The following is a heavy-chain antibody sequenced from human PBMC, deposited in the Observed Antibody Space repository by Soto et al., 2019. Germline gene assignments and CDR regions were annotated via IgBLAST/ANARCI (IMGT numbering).Heavy chain of an antibody. CDR1: AFTFDDYV. Sequence: SLRLSCPASAFTFDDYVMHWVRQPPGKGLEWVSLISWDGDTIKYADSVKGRFIISRDNSKNSLYLQMNSLRPEDTALYYCAKEGSMGIVVGWFDPWGQGTLVTVSS. CDR3: AKEGSMGIVVGWFDP. V-gene: IGHV3-43D*04. J-gene: IGHJ5*02. CDR2: ISWDGDTI. D-gene: IGHD3-22*01.